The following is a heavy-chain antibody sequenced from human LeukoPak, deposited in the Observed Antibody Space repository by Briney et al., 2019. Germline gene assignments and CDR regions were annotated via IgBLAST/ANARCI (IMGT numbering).Heavy chain of an antibody. Sequence: PGGSLRLSCAASGFTFSSYWMSWVRQAPGKGLEWVANIKQDGSEKYYVDSVRGRFTISRDNAKNSLYLQMNSLRAEDTAVYYCAREGGYCSSTSCYRWFDYWGQGTLVTVSS. V-gene: IGHV3-7*01. CDR3: AREGGYCSSTSCYRWFDY. D-gene: IGHD2-2*02. CDR1: GFTFSSYW. CDR2: IKQDGSEK. J-gene: IGHJ4*02.